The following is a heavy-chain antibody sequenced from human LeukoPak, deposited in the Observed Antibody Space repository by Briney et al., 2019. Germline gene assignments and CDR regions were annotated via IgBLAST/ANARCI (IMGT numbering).Heavy chain of an antibody. J-gene: IGHJ4*02. CDR2: INPNSGGT. Sequence: DSVKVSCKASGSTFTCSSMHWVRQAPGQGPEWMGWINPNSGGTNYAQKFQGRVTMTRATSISTAYMELSRLRSDDTAVYYCARATWSIAYYYGSGSTTSDSGYWGQGTLVTVSS. D-gene: IGHD3-10*01. CDR3: ARATWSIAYYYGSGSTTSDSGY. CDR1: GSTFTCSS. V-gene: IGHV1-2*02.